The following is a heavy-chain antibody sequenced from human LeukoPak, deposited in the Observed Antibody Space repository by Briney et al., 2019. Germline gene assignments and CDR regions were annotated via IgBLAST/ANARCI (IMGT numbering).Heavy chain of an antibody. J-gene: IGHJ4*02. CDR2: ISYDGSNK. CDR1: GFTFSSYA. Sequence: PGGSLRLSCAASGFTFSSYAMHWVRQAPGKGLEWVAVISYDGSNKYYADSVKGRFTISRDNSKNTLYLQMNSLRAEDTAVYYCARDHGVVVTGGPIDYWGQGTLVTVSS. D-gene: IGHD2-21*02. CDR3: ARDHGVVVTGGPIDY. V-gene: IGHV3-30-3*01.